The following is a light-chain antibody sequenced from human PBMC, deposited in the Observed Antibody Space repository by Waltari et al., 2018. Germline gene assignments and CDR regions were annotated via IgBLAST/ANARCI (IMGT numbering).Light chain of an antibody. CDR1: HSNIGSSI. J-gene: IGLJ3*02. V-gene: IGLV1-44*01. CDR2: RSE. CDR3: AAWDDSLKAWL. Sequence: QSVLTQPPSVSATPGQTVTISCSGSHSNIGSSIVNWYRQIRGTAPKLLMYRSEQRPTGVPVRFSASKSGTSASLVSGNLRSDDEAYYFCAAWDDSLKAWLFGGGTKVTVL.